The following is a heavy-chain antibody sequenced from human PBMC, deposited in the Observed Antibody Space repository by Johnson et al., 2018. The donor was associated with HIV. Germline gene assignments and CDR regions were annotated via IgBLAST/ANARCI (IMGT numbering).Heavy chain of an antibody. J-gene: IGHJ3*02. D-gene: IGHD6-6*01. V-gene: IGHV3-30*18. CDR3: AKDKGIAARPDAFDI. Sequence: QVQLVESGGGVVQPGTSLRLSCAASGFTFSTYGMHWVRQAPGKGLEWVAVISYDGSNKYYADSVKGRFTISRDNSKNTLYLQMDSLRAEDTAVYYCAKDKGIAARPDAFDIWGQGTMVTVSS. CDR1: GFTFSTYG. CDR2: ISYDGSNK.